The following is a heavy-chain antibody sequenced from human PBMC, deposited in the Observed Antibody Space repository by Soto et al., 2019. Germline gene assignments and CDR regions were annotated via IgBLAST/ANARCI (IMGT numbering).Heavy chain of an antibody. D-gene: IGHD2-2*01. CDR3: ARAGPVTVVPAAMLAFDI. CDR2: INPNSGGT. CDR1: GYTFTGYY. Sequence: ASVKVSCKASGYTFTGYYMHWVRQAPGQGLEWMGWINPNSGGTNYAQKFQGWVTMTRDTSISTAYMELSRLRSDDTAVYYCARAGPVTVVPAAMLAFDIWGQGTMVTVSS. V-gene: IGHV1-2*04. J-gene: IGHJ3*02.